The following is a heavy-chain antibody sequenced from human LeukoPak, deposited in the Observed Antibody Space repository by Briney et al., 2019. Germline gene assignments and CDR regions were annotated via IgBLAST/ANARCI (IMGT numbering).Heavy chain of an antibody. V-gene: IGHV4-34*01. CDR2: INHSGST. CDR1: GGSFSGYY. CDR3: ASCSTSCF. J-gene: IGHJ4*02. D-gene: IGHD2-2*01. Sequence: SETLSLTCAVYGGSFSGYYWSWFRQPPGKGLEWIGEINHSGSTNYNPSLKSRVTISVDTSKNQFSLKLSSVTAADTAVYYCASCSTSCFWGQGTLVTVSS.